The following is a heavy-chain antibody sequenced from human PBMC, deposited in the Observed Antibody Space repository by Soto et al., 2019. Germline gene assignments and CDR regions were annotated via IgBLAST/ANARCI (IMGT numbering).Heavy chain of an antibody. J-gene: IGHJ6*04. V-gene: IGHV4-34*01. CDR3: ARGGGSSWSTGV. CDR1: GGSFSGYY. Sequence: QVQLQQWGAGLLKPSETLSLTCAVYGGSFSGYYWSWIRQPPGKGLEWIGEINHSGSTNYNPSLKSRVTLSVDTSKNQFSLKLSSVTAADTAVYYCARGGGSSWSTGVWGKGTTVTVSS. CDR2: INHSGST. D-gene: IGHD6-13*01.